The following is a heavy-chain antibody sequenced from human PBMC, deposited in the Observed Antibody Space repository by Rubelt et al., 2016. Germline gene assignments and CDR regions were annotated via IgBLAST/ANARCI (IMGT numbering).Heavy chain of an antibody. CDR3: ARDGGYCSGGSCYLDY. D-gene: IGHD2-15*01. J-gene: IGHJ4*02. V-gene: IGHV1-18*01. Sequence: ISAYNGNTNYAQKLQGRVTMTTDTSTSTAYMELSSLRSEDTAVYYCARDGGYCSGGSCYLDYWGQGTLVTVSS. CDR2: ISAYNGNT.